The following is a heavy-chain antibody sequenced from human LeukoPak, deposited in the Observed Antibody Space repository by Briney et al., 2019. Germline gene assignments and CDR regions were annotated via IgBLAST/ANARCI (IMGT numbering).Heavy chain of an antibody. D-gene: IGHD6-13*01. CDR1: GFTFSSYA. CDR2: ISYDGSNK. V-gene: IGHV3-30-3*01. Sequence: GRSLRLSCAASGFTFSSYALHWVRQAPGKGLEWVAVISYDGSNKYYADSVRGRFTISRDNSKNTLYLQMNSLRVEDTAVYHCARYSSNWFGYWGQGTLVTVSS. CDR3: ARYSSNWFGY. J-gene: IGHJ4*02.